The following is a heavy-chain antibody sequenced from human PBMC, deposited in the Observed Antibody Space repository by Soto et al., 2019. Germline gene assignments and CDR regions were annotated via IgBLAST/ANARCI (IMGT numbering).Heavy chain of an antibody. V-gene: IGHV4-31*03. D-gene: IGHD2-15*01. CDR3: ARGQVVAAQH. J-gene: IGHJ4*02. CDR2: ISYSGIA. Sequence: SETLSLTCTVSGDSISSGGHYWSWIRQHPGKRPEWIGYISYSGIAYYNPSLESRFTISVDTSKNQFSLSLTSVTAADTAVYYCARGQVVAAQHWGQGTLVTVSS. CDR1: GDSISSGGHY.